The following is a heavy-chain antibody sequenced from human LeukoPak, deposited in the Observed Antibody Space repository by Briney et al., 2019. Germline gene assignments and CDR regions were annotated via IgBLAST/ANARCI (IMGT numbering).Heavy chain of an antibody. Sequence: SETLSLTCNVSGDSLTSHFWSWIRQTPGKGLEWIGYVFHSGTTNYSPSLKGRVTISLDTSKKQFYLRLASVTAADTALYYCARRMATVTDAFDIWGRGTMVSVSS. CDR2: VFHSGTT. CDR1: GDSLTSHF. V-gene: IGHV4-59*08. D-gene: IGHD5-24*01. CDR3: ARRMATVTDAFDI. J-gene: IGHJ3*02.